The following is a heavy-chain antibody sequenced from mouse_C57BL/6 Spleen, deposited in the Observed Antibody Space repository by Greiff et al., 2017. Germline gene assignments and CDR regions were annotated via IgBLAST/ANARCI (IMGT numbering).Heavy chain of an antibody. Sequence: QVQLQQSGAELARPGASVKMSCKASGYTFTSYTMHWVKQRPGQGLEWIGYINPSSGYTKYNQKFKDKATLTADKSSSTAYMQPSSLTSEDSAVYYCARSDGYYWYFDVWGTGTTVTVSS. CDR1: GYTFTSYT. V-gene: IGHV1-4*01. D-gene: IGHD2-3*01. CDR2: INPSSGYT. CDR3: ARSDGYYWYFDV. J-gene: IGHJ1*03.